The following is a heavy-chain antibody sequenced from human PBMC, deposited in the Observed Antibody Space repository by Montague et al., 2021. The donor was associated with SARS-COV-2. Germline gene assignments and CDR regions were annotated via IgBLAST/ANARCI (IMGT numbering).Heavy chain of an antibody. CDR1: GGSISSYY. CDR3: ARDSHYYDSSGHFDY. J-gene: IGHJ4*02. Sequence: SETLSLTCTVSGGSISSYYWSWIRQPPGKGLEWIGYIYYSGSTNXXPSLKSRVTMSVDTSKNQFSLKLSSVTAADTAVYYCARDSHYYDSSGHFDYWGQGTLVTVSS. CDR2: IYYSGST. V-gene: IGHV4-59*13. D-gene: IGHD3-22*01.